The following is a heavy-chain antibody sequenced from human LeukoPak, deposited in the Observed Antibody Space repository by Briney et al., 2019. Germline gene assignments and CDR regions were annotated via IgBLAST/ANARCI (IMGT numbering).Heavy chain of an antibody. D-gene: IGHD2-15*01. CDR2: INPNSGST. V-gene: IGHV1-2*02. J-gene: IGHJ4*02. CDR1: GYTFTGYY. Sequence: ASVKVSCKASGYTFTGYYMHWVRQAPGQGLEWMGWINPNSGSTNYAQKFQGRVTMTRDTSISTAYMELSRLRSDDTAVYYCARVEDIVVVVADYWGQGTLVTVSS. CDR3: ARVEDIVVVVADY.